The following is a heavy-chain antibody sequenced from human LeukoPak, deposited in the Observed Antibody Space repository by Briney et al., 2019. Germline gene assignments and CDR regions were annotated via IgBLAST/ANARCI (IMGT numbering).Heavy chain of an antibody. D-gene: IGHD2/OR15-2a*01. V-gene: IGHV4-59*08. J-gene: IGHJ4*02. CDR2: ISDIGSI. CDR3: AGHHPRNTVDF. Sequence: TSETLSLTCTVSGGSISSYYWSWIRQPPGKGLGWIAYISDIGSINYNPSLKSRVTISLDTSKNQFSLKLSSVTAADTAVYYCAGHHPRNTVDFWGQGTLVTVSS. CDR1: GGSISSYY.